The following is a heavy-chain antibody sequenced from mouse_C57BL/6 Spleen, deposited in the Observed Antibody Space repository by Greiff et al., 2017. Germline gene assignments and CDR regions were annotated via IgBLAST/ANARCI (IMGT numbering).Heavy chain of an antibody. CDR1: GYAFSSSW. J-gene: IGHJ2*01. V-gene: IGHV1-82*01. Sequence: QVQLQQSGPELVKPGASVKISCKASGYAFSSSWLNWVKQRPGKGLEWIGRIYPGDGDSNYNGKFEGKATLTADKSSSTAYMQLSSLTSEDSAFYFCARYPFDYWGQGTTLTVAS. CDR2: IYPGDGDS. CDR3: ARYPFDY.